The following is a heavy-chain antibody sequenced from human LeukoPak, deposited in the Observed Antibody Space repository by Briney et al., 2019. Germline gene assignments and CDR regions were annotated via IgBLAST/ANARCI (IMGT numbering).Heavy chain of an antibody. Sequence: SETLSLTCTVSGGSISSHYWSWIRQPPGKGLEWIGYIYTSGSTNYNPSLKSRVTISVDTSKNQFSLKLSSVTAADTAVHYCARTTSPYSNYEGHYYYMDVWGKGTTVTVSS. J-gene: IGHJ6*03. CDR1: GGSISSHY. D-gene: IGHD4-11*01. CDR2: IYTSGST. V-gene: IGHV4-4*09. CDR3: ARTTSPYSNYEGHYYYMDV.